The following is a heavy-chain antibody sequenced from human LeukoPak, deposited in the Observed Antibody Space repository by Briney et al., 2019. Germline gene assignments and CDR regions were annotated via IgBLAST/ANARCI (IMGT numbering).Heavy chain of an antibody. D-gene: IGHD2-15*01. CDR2: ISSSGRTI. CDR1: GFTFSSYE. V-gene: IGHV3-48*03. CDR3: ARGVVVVAANDY. Sequence: GGSLRLSCAASGFTFSSYEMNWVLEDQGKGVERVSYISSSGRTIYYADSVKGRFTISRDNAKNSLYVQMSSVRAEDTAVYYCARGVVVVAANDYWGQGTLVTVSS. J-gene: IGHJ4*02.